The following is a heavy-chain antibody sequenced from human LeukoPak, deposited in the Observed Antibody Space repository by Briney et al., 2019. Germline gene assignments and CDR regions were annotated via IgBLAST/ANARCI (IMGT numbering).Heavy chain of an antibody. CDR3: ARDPPYYDFRSDDAYYFDY. CDR1: GFTFSSYS. J-gene: IGHJ4*02. V-gene: IGHV3-21*01. D-gene: IGHD3-3*01. Sequence: GGSLRLSCAASGFTFSSYSMNWVRQAPGKGLEWDSSISSSSSYIYYADSVKGRFTISRDNAKNSLYLQMNSLRAEDTAVYYCARDPPYYDFRSDDAYYFDYWGKGPLVTVSS. CDR2: ISSSSSYI.